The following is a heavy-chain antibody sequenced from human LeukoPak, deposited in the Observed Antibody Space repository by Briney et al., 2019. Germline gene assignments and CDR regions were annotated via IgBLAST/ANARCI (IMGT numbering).Heavy chain of an antibody. Sequence: ASVKVSCKVSGYTLTELSMHWVRRAPGKGLEWMGGFDPEDGETIYAQKFQGRVTMTEDTSTDTAYMELSSLRSEDTAVYYCATGYYDILTGYYNPTYYYYGMDVWGQGTTVTVSS. CDR3: ATGYYDILTGYYNPTYYYYGMDV. D-gene: IGHD3-9*01. CDR1: GYTLTELS. V-gene: IGHV1-24*01. CDR2: FDPEDGET. J-gene: IGHJ6*02.